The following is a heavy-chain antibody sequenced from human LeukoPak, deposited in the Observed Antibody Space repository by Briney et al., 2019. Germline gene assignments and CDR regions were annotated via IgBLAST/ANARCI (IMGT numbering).Heavy chain of an antibody. V-gene: IGHV4-59*11. CDR1: GGSISSHY. Sequence: SETLSLTCTVSGGSISSHYWSWIRQPPGKGLEWIGYIYYSGSTNYNPSLKSRVTISVDTSRNQFSLKLSSVTAADSAVYYCARRTGYLNYHYYYYMDVWGNGTTVTVSS. D-gene: IGHD3/OR15-3a*01. J-gene: IGHJ6*03. CDR2: IYYSGST. CDR3: ARRTGYLNYHYYYYMDV.